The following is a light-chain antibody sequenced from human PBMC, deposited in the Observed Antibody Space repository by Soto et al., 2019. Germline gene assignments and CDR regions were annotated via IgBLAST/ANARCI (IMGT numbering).Light chain of an antibody. CDR1: SSNIGAGYD. CDR2: GNS. Sequence: QSVLTQPPSVSGAPGQRVTISCTGSSSNIGAGYDVHWYQQLPGTAPKLLIYGNSNRPSGVPDRFSGSKSGTSASLAITGLQAEDEADYYCSSYTTTDTYVFGTGTKLTVL. CDR3: SSYTTTDTYV. J-gene: IGLJ1*01. V-gene: IGLV1-40*01.